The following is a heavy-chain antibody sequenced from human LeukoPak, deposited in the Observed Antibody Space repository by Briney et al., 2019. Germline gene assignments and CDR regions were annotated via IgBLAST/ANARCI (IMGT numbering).Heavy chain of an antibody. V-gene: IGHV3-33*01. D-gene: IGHD3-10*01. CDR3: ARARASGTYFDY. CDR1: GLTFSSYG. CDR2: IWYDGSNK. J-gene: IGHJ4*02. Sequence: GGSLRLSCAASGLTFSSYGMHWVRQAPGKGLEWVAVIWYDGSNKYYADSVKGRFTISRDNSKNTLYLQMNSLRAEDTAVYYCARARASGTYFDYWGQGTLVTVSP.